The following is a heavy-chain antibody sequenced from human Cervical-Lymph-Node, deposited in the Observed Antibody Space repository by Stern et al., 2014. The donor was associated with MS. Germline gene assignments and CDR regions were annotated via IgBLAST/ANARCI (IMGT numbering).Heavy chain of an antibody. Sequence: QVQLQESGPGLVKPSQTLSLTCTVSGGSISSTGYHWSWIRQHPGKGLEWIGSIHYSGSTYYIPSLKSRGSISVDTSKNQFSLRLTSVTAADTALYYCARSDRLWGSFDYWGQGSLVTVSS. CDR1: GGSISSTGYH. CDR2: IHYSGST. V-gene: IGHV4-31*03. CDR3: ARSDRLWGSFDY. J-gene: IGHJ4*02. D-gene: IGHD3-16*01.